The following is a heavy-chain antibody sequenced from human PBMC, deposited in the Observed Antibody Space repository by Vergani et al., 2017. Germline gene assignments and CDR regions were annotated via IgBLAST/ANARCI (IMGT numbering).Heavy chain of an antibody. J-gene: IGHJ5*01. CDR2: MDKYGNRA. CDR3: VRTEYCTGIACNTRFDS. D-gene: IGHD2-8*02. CDR1: GFSFTTYW. Sequence: EVQLVESGGGSVQSGGSLELSCVASGFSFTTYWFNWVRQVPGKGLLWVAGMDKYGNRAPYGDFETGRFTISRDNAKNTVFLQMNNLRADDAGVYYCVRTEYCTGIACNTRFDSWGQGALVTVSS. V-gene: IGHV3-74*03.